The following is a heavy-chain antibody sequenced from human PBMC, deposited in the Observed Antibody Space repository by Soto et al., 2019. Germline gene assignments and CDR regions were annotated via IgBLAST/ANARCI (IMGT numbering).Heavy chain of an antibody. CDR2: INTASYI. CDR3: AREGGYCNGGGGRYFDC. Sequence: EVLLVESGGGLVKPGGSLRLSCAASGFTFSTYSMNWVRQAPGKGLEWVSSINTASYIYYADSVKGRFTISRDDAKKSMYLQMNGLRDEDAAVYYCAREGGYCNGGGGRYFDCWRQGTLVTVSS. V-gene: IGHV3-21*01. D-gene: IGHD2-8*02. J-gene: IGHJ4*02. CDR1: GFTFSTYS.